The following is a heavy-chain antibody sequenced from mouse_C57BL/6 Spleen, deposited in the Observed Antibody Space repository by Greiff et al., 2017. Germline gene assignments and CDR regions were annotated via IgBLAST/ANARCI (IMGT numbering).Heavy chain of an antibody. J-gene: IGHJ4*01. D-gene: IGHD3-2*02. CDR3: ARTPLRGAMDY. CDR1: GYTFTSYW. V-gene: IGHV1-64*01. Sequence: QVQLQQPGAELVKPGASVKLSCKASGYTFTSYWMHWVKQRPGQGLEWIGMIHPNSGSTNYNEKFKSKATLTVDKSSSTAYMQLSSLTSEDSAVYYCARTPLRGAMDYWGQGTSVTVSS. CDR2: IHPNSGST.